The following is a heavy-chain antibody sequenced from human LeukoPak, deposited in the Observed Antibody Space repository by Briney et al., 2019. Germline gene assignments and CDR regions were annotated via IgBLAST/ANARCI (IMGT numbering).Heavy chain of an antibody. D-gene: IGHD5-12*01. Sequence: SETLSLTCAVYGGSFSGYYWSWIRQPPGKGLEWIGEINHSGSTNYNPSLKSRVTISVDTSKNQFSLKLSSVTAADTAVYYCARHPLRGGFDSWGQGALVSVSS. CDR1: GGSFSGYY. V-gene: IGHV4-34*01. CDR2: INHSGST. CDR3: ARHPLRGGFDS. J-gene: IGHJ4*02.